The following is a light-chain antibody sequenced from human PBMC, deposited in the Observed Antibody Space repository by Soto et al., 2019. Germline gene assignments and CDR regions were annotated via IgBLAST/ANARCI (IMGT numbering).Light chain of an antibody. V-gene: IGLV1-40*01. CDR2: GNS. Sequence: QSVLTQPPSVSGAPGQRVTISCTGSSSNIGAGYDVHWYRQLPGSAPQLLIHGNSNRPSGVPDRFSGSKSGPSASLAITGLQAEDEADCYCQSYDSSLSNSVIFGGGTKLTVL. CDR1: SSNIGAGYD. J-gene: IGLJ2*01. CDR3: QSYDSSLSNSVI.